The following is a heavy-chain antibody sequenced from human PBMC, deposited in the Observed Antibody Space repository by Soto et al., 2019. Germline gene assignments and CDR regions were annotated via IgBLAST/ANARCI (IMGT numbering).Heavy chain of an antibody. V-gene: IGHV3-15*01. CDR2: IKSKTDGGTT. CDR3: TTLFVVVPAAIPWFDP. Sequence: ESGGGLVKPGGSLRLSCAASGFTFSNAWMSWVRQAPGKGLEWVGRIKSKTDGGTTDYAAPVKGRFTISRDDSKNTLYLQMNSLKTEDTAVYYCTTLFVVVPAAIPWFDPWGQGTLVTVSS. J-gene: IGHJ5*02. CDR1: GFTFSNAW. D-gene: IGHD2-2*01.